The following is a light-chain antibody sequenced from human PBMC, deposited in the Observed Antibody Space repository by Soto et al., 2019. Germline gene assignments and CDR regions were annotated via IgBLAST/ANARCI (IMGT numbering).Light chain of an antibody. CDR2: DAS. CDR1: QFLSSY. Sequence: EVVLTQSPATLSLAPGERATLSCRASQFLSSYLAWYQQKPGQPPRLLIYDASNRATGIPARFSGSGSGTDFTLIISRLEPEDFAVYYCQQYGISPGTFGPGTKVDIK. J-gene: IGKJ3*01. CDR3: QQYGISPGT. V-gene: IGKV3-11*01.